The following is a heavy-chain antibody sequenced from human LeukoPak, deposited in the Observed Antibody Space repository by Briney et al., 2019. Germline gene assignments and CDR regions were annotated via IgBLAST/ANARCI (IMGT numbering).Heavy chain of an antibody. J-gene: IGHJ4*02. D-gene: IGHD6-19*01. CDR3: ARDRVLISSGWFDY. CDR2: IYYSGST. CDR1: GGSISSGGYY. V-gene: IGHV4-31*03. Sequence: SETLSLTCTVSGGSISSGGYYRSWIRQHPGKGLEWIGYIYYSGSTYYNPSLKSRVTISVDMSKNQFSLKLSSVTAADTAVYYCARDRVLISSGWFDYWGQGTLVTVSS.